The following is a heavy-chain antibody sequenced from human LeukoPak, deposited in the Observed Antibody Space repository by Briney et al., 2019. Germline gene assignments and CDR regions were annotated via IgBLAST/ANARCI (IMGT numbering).Heavy chain of an antibody. Sequence: PGGSLRLSCEASGFTFNTYAMSWVRQAPGKGLDWVAAISGSGGNTYYADSVKGRFTISRDNSKNTLYLQMNSLRAEDTAVYYCAKGIVVPVYYGMDVWGQGTTVTVSS. CDR3: AKGIVVPVYYGMDV. CDR1: GFTFNTYA. CDR2: ISGSGGNT. D-gene: IGHD2-2*01. J-gene: IGHJ6*02. V-gene: IGHV3-23*01.